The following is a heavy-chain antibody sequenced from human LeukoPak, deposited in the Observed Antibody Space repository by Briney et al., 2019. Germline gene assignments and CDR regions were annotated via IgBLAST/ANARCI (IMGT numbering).Heavy chain of an antibody. CDR3: ARAPTSYTSGSFSKYYFDY. J-gene: IGHJ4*02. CDR1: GYTFTSYG. Sequence: EASVKVSFKASGYTFTSYGISWVRQAPGQGLEWMGWISAYNGNTNYAQKLQGRVTMTTDTSTSTAYIELRSLRSDDAAVYYCARAPTSYTSGSFSKYYFDYWGQGTLVTVSS. D-gene: IGHD3-10*01. CDR2: ISAYNGNT. V-gene: IGHV1-18*01.